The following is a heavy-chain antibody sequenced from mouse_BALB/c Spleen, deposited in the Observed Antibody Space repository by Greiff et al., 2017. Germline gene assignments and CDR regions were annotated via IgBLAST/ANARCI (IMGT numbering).Heavy chain of an antibody. CDR3: ARGGSGAMDY. J-gene: IGHJ4*01. CDR1: GFTFSSYA. CDR2: IGSGGST. V-gene: IGHV5-6-5*01. Sequence: EVQLVESGGGLVKPGGSLKLSCAASGFTFSSYAMSWVRQTPEKRLEWVASIGSGGSTYYPDSVKGRFTISRDNARNILYLQMSSLRSEDTAMYYCARGGSGAMDYWGQGTSVTVSS.